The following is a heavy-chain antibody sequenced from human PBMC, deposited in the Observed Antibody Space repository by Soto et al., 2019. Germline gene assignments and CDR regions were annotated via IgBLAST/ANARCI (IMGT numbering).Heavy chain of an antibody. CDR1: GGSISSGNYY. CDR3: ARGPISNDHYFDF. J-gene: IGHJ4*02. Sequence: SETLSLTCTVSGGSISSGNYYCSWIRQHPGKGLEWIGYIHYSGDTYYNPSLKSRVTMSIDTSKNQFSLNLSSVTATDTALYHCARGPISNDHYFDFWGQGAQVTVSS. V-gene: IGHV4-31*03. CDR2: IHYSGDT. D-gene: IGHD2-21*01.